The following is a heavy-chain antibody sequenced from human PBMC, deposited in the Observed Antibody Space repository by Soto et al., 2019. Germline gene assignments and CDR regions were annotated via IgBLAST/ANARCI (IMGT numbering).Heavy chain of an antibody. CDR1: GGSMKNYY. CDR2: IYYSGST. D-gene: IGHD6-13*01. CDR3: AREIAAAGTSLIDY. V-gene: IGHV4-59*01. Sequence: LSLTCSVSGGSMKNYYWSWVRQPPGKGLEWIGYIYYSGSTKYNPSLESRVTISVDTSKNQFSLKLSSVTAADTAVYYCAREIAAAGTSLIDYWGQGTLVTVSS. J-gene: IGHJ4*02.